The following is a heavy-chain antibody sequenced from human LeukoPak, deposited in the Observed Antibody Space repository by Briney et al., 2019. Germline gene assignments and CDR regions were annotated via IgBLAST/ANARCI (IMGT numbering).Heavy chain of an antibody. CDR2: ISYDGTDT. D-gene: IGHD3-22*01. V-gene: IGHV3-30-3*01. J-gene: IGHJ4*02. CDR1: GFTFSSYA. Sequence: GGSLRLSCAASGFTFSSYAMHWVRQAPGKGLEWVALISYDGTDTYYTDSVKGRFTISRDNSENTVYLHMNGLRPEDTALYYCARGRYYYEISGYFDSWGQGTLVTVSS. CDR3: ARGRYYYEISGYFDS.